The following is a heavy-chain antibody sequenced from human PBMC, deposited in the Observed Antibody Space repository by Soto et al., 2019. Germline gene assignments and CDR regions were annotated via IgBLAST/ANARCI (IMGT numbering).Heavy chain of an antibody. CDR2: ISYDGSNK. Sequence: SLRLSCAASGFTFSSYGMHWVRQAPGKGLEWVAVISYDGSNKYYADSVKGRFTISRDNSKNTLYLQMNSLRAEDTAVYYCAKDVAYYDSSGYYWGQGTLVTVSS. CDR1: GFTFSSYG. D-gene: IGHD3-22*01. CDR3: AKDVAYYDSSGYY. J-gene: IGHJ4*02. V-gene: IGHV3-30*18.